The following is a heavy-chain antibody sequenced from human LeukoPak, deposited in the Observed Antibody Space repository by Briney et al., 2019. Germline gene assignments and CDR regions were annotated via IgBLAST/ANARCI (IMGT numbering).Heavy chain of an antibody. Sequence: GGTLRLSCAASGFRFSNYEMDWVRQAPGKGLEWVSYISIGGDTRHYADSVKGRFTISRDNSKNTLYLQMNSLRAEDTAVYYCARVAAAAGKSYYYYYMDVWGKGTTVTVSS. J-gene: IGHJ6*03. CDR3: ARVAAAAGKSYYYYYMDV. CDR1: GFRFSNYE. CDR2: ISIGGDTR. D-gene: IGHD6-13*01. V-gene: IGHV3-48*03.